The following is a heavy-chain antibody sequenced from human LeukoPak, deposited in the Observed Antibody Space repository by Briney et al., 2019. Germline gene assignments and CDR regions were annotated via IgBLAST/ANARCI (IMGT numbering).Heavy chain of an antibody. CDR1: GFSLSNARMG. Sequence: ESGPTLLNPTATLTLTCTVSGFSLSNARMGVSWIRQPPGKALEWLAHIFSNDEKSYSRSLKSRLTISKDTSKSQVVLTMTDMDPVDTGTYYCARIRFDSSGYYYFDYWGQGTLVTVSS. V-gene: IGHV2-26*01. CDR3: ARIRFDSSGYYYFDY. J-gene: IGHJ4*02. D-gene: IGHD3-22*01. CDR2: IFSNDEK.